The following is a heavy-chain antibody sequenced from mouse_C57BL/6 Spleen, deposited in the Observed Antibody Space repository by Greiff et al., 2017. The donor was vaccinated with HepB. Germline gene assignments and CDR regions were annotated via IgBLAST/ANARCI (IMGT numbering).Heavy chain of an antibody. V-gene: IGHV1-66*01. Sequence: QVQLQQSGPELVKPGASVKISCKASGYSFTSYYIHWVKQRPGQGLEWIGWIYPGSGNTKYNEKVKGKATLTADTSSSTAYMQLSSLTSEDSAVYYCARREDYDGSSEGYAMDYWGQGTSVTVSS. CDR2: IYPGSGNT. CDR3: ARREDYDGSSEGYAMDY. J-gene: IGHJ4*01. CDR1: GYSFTSYY. D-gene: IGHD1-1*01.